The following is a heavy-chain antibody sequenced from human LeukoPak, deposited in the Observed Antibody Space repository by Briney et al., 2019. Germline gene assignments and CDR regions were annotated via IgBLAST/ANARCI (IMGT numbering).Heavy chain of an antibody. V-gene: IGHV3-7*01. CDR1: GFTFCSAR. CDR2: IKQVVSEK. J-gene: IGHJ3*02. D-gene: IGHD2-2*01. Sequence: PGGSLRLSSAASGFTFCSARMSSGRQAPGKGLERVSNIKQVVSEKYYMDSVKGRFTISRDNAKNSLYMQMNSLRAEDTAVYYCARDVVVVPAAWGYDAFDIWGQGTMVTVSS. CDR3: ARDVVVVPAAWGYDAFDI.